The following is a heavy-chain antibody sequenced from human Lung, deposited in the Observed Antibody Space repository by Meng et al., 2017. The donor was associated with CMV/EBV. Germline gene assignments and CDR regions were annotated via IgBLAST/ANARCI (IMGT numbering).Heavy chain of an antibody. CDR1: GHPITTYY. J-gene: IGHJ6*02. D-gene: IGHD2-15*01. V-gene: IGHV4-59*01. CDR2: ISYSGST. CDR3: ARDRAALGYYYYAMDV. Sequence: SETXSLTCTVSGHPITTYYWSWIRQPPGKGLEWIGYISYSGSTNYSPSLRSRVSLSVDTSKNQFSLELSAVTAADTAIYYCARDRAALGYYYYAMDVWGQGTTVTVSS.